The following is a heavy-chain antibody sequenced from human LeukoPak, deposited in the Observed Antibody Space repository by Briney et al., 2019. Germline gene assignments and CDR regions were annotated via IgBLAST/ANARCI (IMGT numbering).Heavy chain of an antibody. Sequence: ASVKVSCKASGDTFTSYGISWVRQAPGQGLEWMGWSSAYNGNTNYAQKLQGRVTMTTDTSTSTAYMELRSLRSDDTAVYYCARDFTTVTTGDYMDVWGKGTTVTVSS. D-gene: IGHD4-17*01. CDR1: GDTFTSYG. CDR2: SSAYNGNT. CDR3: ARDFTTVTTGDYMDV. J-gene: IGHJ6*03. V-gene: IGHV1-18*01.